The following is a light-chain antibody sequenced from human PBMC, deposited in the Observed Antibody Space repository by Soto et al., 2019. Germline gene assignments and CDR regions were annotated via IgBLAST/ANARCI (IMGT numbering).Light chain of an antibody. CDR3: QVWDSGTDHEV. CDR2: DDN. Sequence: SYELTQPPSVSVAPGQSARITCGGNNIGSQSVHWYQQKPGQAPVLVVYDDNDWPSGIPERFSGSKAVNTATLSITRVGGGDDADYFGQVWDSGTDHEVFGGGAKLAVL. J-gene: IGLJ2*01. CDR1: NIGSQS. V-gene: IGLV3-21*02.